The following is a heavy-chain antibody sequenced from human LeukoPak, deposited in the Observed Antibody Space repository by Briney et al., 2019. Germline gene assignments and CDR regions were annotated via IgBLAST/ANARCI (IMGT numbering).Heavy chain of an antibody. V-gene: IGHV1-2*02. CDR1: GYTFTGYY. CDR2: IYCNRGGT. CDR3: ARLADFYCGGDCYSDY. D-gene: IGHD2-21*02. J-gene: IGHJ4*02. Sequence: APLKVSCKASGYTFTGYYMAWVRQPPGQGLERKGLIYCNRGGTYYAQKFQGRVTMTRDTSISTAYMELSGLRFDDTAVYYCARLADFYCGGDCYSDYWGQGTLVTVSS.